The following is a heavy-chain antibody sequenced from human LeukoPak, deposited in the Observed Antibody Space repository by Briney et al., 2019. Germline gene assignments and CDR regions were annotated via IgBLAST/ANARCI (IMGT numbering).Heavy chain of an antibody. D-gene: IGHD2-2*01. CDR2: IFHNGST. J-gene: IGHJ4*02. CDR1: GYSIGTWYY. CDR3: AKDIGWRCSSTSCYGGPFDY. V-gene: IGHV4-38-2*02. Sequence: SETLSLTCTVSGYSIGTWYYWGWIRQPPGKGLEWIGSIFHNGSTHYNPSLESRVTISLDTSKNQFSLRLSSVTAADTALYYCAKDIGWRCSSTSCYGGPFDYWGQGTLVTVSS.